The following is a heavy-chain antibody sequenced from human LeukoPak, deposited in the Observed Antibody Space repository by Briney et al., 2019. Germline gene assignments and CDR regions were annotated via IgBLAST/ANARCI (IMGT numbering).Heavy chain of an antibody. CDR1: GFTFSSYS. CDR3: ARGDWEYSSGWPNY. V-gene: IGHV3-21*01. CDR2: ISSSSSYI. D-gene: IGHD6-19*01. J-gene: IGHJ4*02. Sequence: GGSLRLSCAASGFTFSSYSMNWVRQAPGKGLEWVSSISSSSSYIYYADSVKGRFTISRDNAKNSLYLQMNSLRAEDTAVYYCARGDWEYSSGWPNYWGQGTLVTVSS.